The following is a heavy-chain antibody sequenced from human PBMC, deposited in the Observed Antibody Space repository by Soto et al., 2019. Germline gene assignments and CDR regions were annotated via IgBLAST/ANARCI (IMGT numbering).Heavy chain of an antibody. CDR2: ISGSGGST. CDR3: AKKEQLDAPAGYAFDY. CDR1: GFTFSSYA. V-gene: IGHV3-23*01. Sequence: GGSLRLSCAASGFTFSSYAMSWVRQAPGKGLEWVSAISGSGGSTYYADSVKGRFTISRYNSKNTLYLQMNSLRAEDADSYFCAKKEQLDAPAGYAFDYWGQGTLVTVSS. D-gene: IGHD1-1*01. J-gene: IGHJ4*02.